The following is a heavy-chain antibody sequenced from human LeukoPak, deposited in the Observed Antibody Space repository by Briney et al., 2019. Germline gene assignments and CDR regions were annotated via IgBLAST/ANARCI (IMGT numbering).Heavy chain of an antibody. D-gene: IGHD3-22*01. V-gene: IGHV3-30*04. Sequence: GRSLRLSCAASGFTFSSYAMHWVRQAPGKGLEWVAVISYDGSNKYYADSVKGRFTISRDNSKNTLYLQMNSLRAEDTAVYYCAWGSYYDSSGYFDYWGQGTLVTVSS. J-gene: IGHJ4*02. CDR2: ISYDGSNK. CDR1: GFTFSSYA. CDR3: AWGSYYDSSGYFDY.